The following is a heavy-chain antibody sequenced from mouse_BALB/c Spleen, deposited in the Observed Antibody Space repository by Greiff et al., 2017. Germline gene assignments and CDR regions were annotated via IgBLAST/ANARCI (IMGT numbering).Heavy chain of an antibody. Sequence: EVKLQESGPGLVKPSQSLSLTCTVTGYSITSDYAWNWIRQFPGNNLEWMGYISDSGSTSYNPSFKSRISITRDTSKNQFFLQLNSVTNEDTATYYGARWGITTRGFAYWGQGTLVTVSA. J-gene: IGHJ3*01. V-gene: IGHV3-2*02. CDR1: GYSITSDYA. CDR2: ISDSGST. D-gene: IGHD2-4*01. CDR3: ARWGITTRGFAY.